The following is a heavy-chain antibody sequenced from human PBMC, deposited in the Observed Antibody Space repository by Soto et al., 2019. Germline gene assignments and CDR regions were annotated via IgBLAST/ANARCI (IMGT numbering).Heavy chain of an antibody. CDR1: GGSINSGDYH. CDR3: ARGAVDFDL. CDR2: IYYSGTT. J-gene: IGHJ3*01. Sequence: QVLLQESGPGLVKPSQTLSPTCTVSGGSINSGDYHWSWVRQPPGKGLEWIGYIYYSGTTYYNPSLKRRVTISVDTSKNQFSLKLSSVSAADTAVYYCARGAVDFDLWGQGTMVTVSS. V-gene: IGHV4-30-4*01.